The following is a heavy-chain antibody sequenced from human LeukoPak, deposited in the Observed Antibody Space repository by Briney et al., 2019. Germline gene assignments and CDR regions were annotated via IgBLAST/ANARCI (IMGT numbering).Heavy chain of an antibody. CDR1: GFTFSSYA. CDR2: ISGSGGST. Sequence: PGGSLRLSCAASGFTFSSYAMSWVRHAPRKGLEWVSAISGSGGSTYYADSVKSRFTISRDNSKNTLYLQMNSLRAEDTAVYYCAKKVGYCSGGSCYTGYFDYWGQGTLVTVSS. J-gene: IGHJ4*02. V-gene: IGHV3-23*01. D-gene: IGHD2-15*01. CDR3: AKKVGYCSGGSCYTGYFDY.